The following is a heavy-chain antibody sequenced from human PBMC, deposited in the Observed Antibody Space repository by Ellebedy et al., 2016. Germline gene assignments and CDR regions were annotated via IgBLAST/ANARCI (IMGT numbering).Heavy chain of an antibody. Sequence: GESLKISXAASGLTLSDYWMHWVRQAPGKGLVWMSRITSDGSITIYADSVKGRFTISRDNAKNTLFLQMNSLRAEDSGIYYCATDRNRVRDIWGQGTLVTVSS. J-gene: IGHJ4*02. CDR1: GLTLSDYW. V-gene: IGHV3-74*01. CDR3: ATDRNRVRDI. CDR2: ITSDGSIT. D-gene: IGHD2-21*02.